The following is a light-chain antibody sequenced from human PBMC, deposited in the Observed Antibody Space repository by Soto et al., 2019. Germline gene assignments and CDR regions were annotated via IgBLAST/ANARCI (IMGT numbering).Light chain of an antibody. CDR1: QPICHX. CDR3: QQYDKRPTCT. J-gene: IGKJ1*01. Sequence: RGVKQYPGTLSVSPGERATLSCRASQPICHXLACYQHKLGHAPRLLVHGNXTRATGIPARFSGSGSGKEFTLTISSLQSEDSAMSYCQQYDKRPTCTFGQGTKV. V-gene: IGKV3-15*01. CDR2: GNX.